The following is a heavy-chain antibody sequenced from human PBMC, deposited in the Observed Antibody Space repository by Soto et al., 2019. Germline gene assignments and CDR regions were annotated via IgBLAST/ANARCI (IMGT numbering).Heavy chain of an antibody. D-gene: IGHD2-15*01. CDR1: GITLSNLW. Sequence: EVHLVESGGDLVQPGGSLRLSCAVSGITLSNLWMTWLRQAPGRGLEWVANINEDGSEMYYVDSVKGRLSISRDNTKNSLYLQMNTLRVDDTAVYYGATRPPLDIYSAVFDYWGQGTQVTVSS. J-gene: IGHJ4*02. CDR2: INEDGSEM. CDR3: ATRPPLDIYSAVFDY. V-gene: IGHV3-7*02.